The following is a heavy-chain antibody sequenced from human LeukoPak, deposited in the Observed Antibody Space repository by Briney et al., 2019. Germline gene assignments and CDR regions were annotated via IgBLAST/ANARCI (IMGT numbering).Heavy chain of an antibody. V-gene: IGHV3-23*01. CDR1: GFNFANHA. J-gene: IGHJ4*02. D-gene: IGHD2-21*02. Sequence: GGSLRLSCAASGFNFANHATSWVRQTPGKGLEWVSAISGGGDSTYYADSVTGRFTISRDNSKDTLFLQMHSLRPGDTAVYYCVREDTPATANYWGQGTLVTISS. CDR2: ISGGGDST. CDR3: VREDTPATANY.